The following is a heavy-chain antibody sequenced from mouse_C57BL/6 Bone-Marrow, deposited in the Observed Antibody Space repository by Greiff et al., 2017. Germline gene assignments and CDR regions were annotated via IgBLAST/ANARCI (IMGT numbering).Heavy chain of an antibody. CDR1: GYTFTSYW. V-gene: IGHV1-50*01. CDR2: IDPSDSYT. J-gene: IGHJ3*01. CDR3: ARCALGFAY. D-gene: IGHD6-1*01. Sequence: VQLKQPGAELVKPGASVKLSCKASGYTFTSYWMQWVKQRPGQGLEWIGEIDPSDSYTNYNQKFKGKATLTVATSSSTAYMQLSSLTSEDSAVYYCARCALGFAYWGQGTLVTGSA.